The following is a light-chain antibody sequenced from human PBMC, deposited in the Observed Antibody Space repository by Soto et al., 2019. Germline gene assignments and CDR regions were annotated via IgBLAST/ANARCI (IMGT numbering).Light chain of an antibody. CDR3: QQYDNLPLT. CDR1: QAIITY. Sequence: DIQLTQSPSSLSASVGDRVTITCQASQAIITYLNWFQQRPGKAPKLLIYDASHLETGVPSRFSGSGSGTAFTVTISSLQPEDVGTYYCQQYDNLPLTFGGGTKVEV. CDR2: DAS. J-gene: IGKJ4*01. V-gene: IGKV1-33*01.